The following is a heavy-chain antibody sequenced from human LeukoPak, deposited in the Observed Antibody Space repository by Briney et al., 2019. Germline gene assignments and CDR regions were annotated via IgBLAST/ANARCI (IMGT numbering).Heavy chain of an antibody. CDR1: GYTFTGYY. CDR3: ARRYYDFWSGYPDDAFDI. CDR2: INPNSGGT. D-gene: IGHD3-3*01. V-gene: IGHV1-2*02. Sequence: GASVKVSCKASGYTFTGYYMHWVRQAPGQGLEWMGWINPNSGGTNYAQKFQGRVTMTRDTSISTAYMELSSLRSEDTAVYYCARRYYDFWSGYPDDAFDIWGQGTMVTVSS. J-gene: IGHJ3*02.